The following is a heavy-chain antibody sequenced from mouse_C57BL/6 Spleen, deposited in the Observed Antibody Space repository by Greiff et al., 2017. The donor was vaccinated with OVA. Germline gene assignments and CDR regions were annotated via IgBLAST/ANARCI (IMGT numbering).Heavy chain of an antibody. CDR2: IYPGDGDT. CDR3: ARERVTTVDY. Sequence: QVQLQQSGPALVKPGASVKLSCKASGYAFSSSWMNWVKQRPGKGLEWIGRIYPGDGDTNYNGKFKGKATLTADKSSSTAYMQLSSLTSEDSAVYFCARERVTTVDYWGQGTTLTVSS. CDR1: GYAFSSSW. D-gene: IGHD1-1*01. V-gene: IGHV1-82*01. J-gene: IGHJ2*01.